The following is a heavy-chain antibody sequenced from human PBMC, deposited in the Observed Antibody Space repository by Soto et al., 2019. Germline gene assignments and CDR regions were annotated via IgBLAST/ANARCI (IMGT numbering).Heavy chain of an antibody. CDR3: ARVEGYGMDV. Sequence: EVQLVESGGGLVQPGGSLRLSCAASGCTFSSYWMSWVRQAPGKGLEWVANIKQDGSEKYYVDSVKGRFTISRDNAKNSLYLQMNSLRAEATAVYYCARVEGYGMDVWGQGTTVTVSS. CDR1: GCTFSSYW. J-gene: IGHJ6*02. V-gene: IGHV3-7*03. CDR2: IKQDGSEK.